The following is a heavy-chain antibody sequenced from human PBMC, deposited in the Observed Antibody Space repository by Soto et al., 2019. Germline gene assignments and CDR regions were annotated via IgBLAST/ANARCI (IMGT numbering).Heavy chain of an antibody. Sequence: PSETLSLTCAVSGYSISSGYYWGWIRQPPGKGLEWIGSIYHSGSTYYNPSLKSRVTISVDTSKNQFSLKLSSVTAADTAVYYCARGGSSGWYQHFDYWGQGTLVTVSS. J-gene: IGHJ4*02. V-gene: IGHV4-38-2*01. CDR1: GYSISSGYY. CDR3: ARGGSSGWYQHFDY. D-gene: IGHD6-19*01. CDR2: IYHSGST.